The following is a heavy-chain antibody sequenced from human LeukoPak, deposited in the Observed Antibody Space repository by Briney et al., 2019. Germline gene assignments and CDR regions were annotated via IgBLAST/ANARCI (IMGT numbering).Heavy chain of an antibody. CDR3: ARLTDNSGYLPFDY. CDR1: GGSVSSHY. V-gene: IGHV4-59*02. J-gene: IGHJ4*02. D-gene: IGHD3-22*01. Sequence: PSETLSFTCIVSGGSVSSHYWSWIRQPPGKGLEWIGYIGYTGSTTYNPSLESRVTISPDTSKNQFSLKLSSVTAADTAVYFCARLTDNSGYLPFDYWGQGILVTVSS. CDR2: IGYTGST.